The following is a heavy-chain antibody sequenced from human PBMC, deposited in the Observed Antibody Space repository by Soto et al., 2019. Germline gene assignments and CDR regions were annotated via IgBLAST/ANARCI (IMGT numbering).Heavy chain of an antibody. CDR3: ASPKIAFYNWFDP. J-gene: IGHJ5*02. Sequence: SETLSLTCTVSGDSIISNSYFWAWIRQPPGKGLEWIGSIYYSGSTYYNPSLKSRVTISVDTSKNQFSLKLSSVTAADTAVYYCASPKIAFYNWFDPWGQGTLVTVSS. D-gene: IGHD3-3*02. V-gene: IGHV4-39*01. CDR2: IYYSGST. CDR1: GDSIISNSYF.